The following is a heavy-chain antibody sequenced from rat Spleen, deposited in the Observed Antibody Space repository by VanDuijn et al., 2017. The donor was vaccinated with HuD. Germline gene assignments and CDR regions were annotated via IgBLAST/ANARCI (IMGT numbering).Heavy chain of an antibody. CDR3: VTRDGGYPH. CDR1: GFTFSDFY. D-gene: IGHD1-11*01. J-gene: IGHJ2*01. V-gene: IGHV5-29*01. CDR2: ISYDDRST. Sequence: EVQLVESDGGLVQPGRSLKLSCAASGFTFSDFYMAWVRQAPTKGLEWVATISYDDRSTYYRDSVKGRFTVSRDNAKSTLYLQMDRLRSEDTATYYCVTRDGGYPHWGQGVMVTVSS.